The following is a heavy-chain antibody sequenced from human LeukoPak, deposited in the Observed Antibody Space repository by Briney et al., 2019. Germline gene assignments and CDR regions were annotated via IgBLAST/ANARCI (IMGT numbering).Heavy chain of an antibody. Sequence: ASVKVSCKASGYTFTSYGISRVRQAPGQGLEWMGWISAYNGNTNYAQKLQGRVTMTTDTSTSTAYMELRSLRSDDTAVYYCARTLAARVEANFDYWGQGTLVTVSS. J-gene: IGHJ4*02. D-gene: IGHD6-6*01. CDR2: ISAYNGNT. CDR1: GYTFTSYG. V-gene: IGHV1-18*01. CDR3: ARTLAARVEANFDY.